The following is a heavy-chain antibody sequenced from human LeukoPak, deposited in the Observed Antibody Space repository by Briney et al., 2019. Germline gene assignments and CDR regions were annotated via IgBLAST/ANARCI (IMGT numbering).Heavy chain of an antibody. J-gene: IGHJ4*02. Sequence: PGGSLRLSCAASGFTVSSNYMSWVRQATGKGLEWVSVIYSGGSTYYADSVKGRFTISRDNSKNTLYLQMISLRAEDTAVYYCARDLAVTSLGYWGQGTLVTVSS. CDR3: ARDLAVTSLGY. D-gene: IGHD4-17*01. V-gene: IGHV3-53*01. CDR1: GFTVSSNY. CDR2: IYSGGST.